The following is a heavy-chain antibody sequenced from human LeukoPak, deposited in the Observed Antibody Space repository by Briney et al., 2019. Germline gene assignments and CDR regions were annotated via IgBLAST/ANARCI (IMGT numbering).Heavy chain of an antibody. CDR2: INPSGGST. CDR1: GYTFTSYY. CDR3: ARGGRERYSSGWTDAFDI. Sequence: ASVKVSCKASGYTFTSYYMHWVRQAPGQGLEWMGIINPSGGSTSYAQKFQGRVAMTRDTSTSTVYMELSSLSSEDTAVYYCARGGRERYSSGWTDAFDIWGQGTMVTVSS. V-gene: IGHV1-46*01. D-gene: IGHD6-19*01. J-gene: IGHJ3*02.